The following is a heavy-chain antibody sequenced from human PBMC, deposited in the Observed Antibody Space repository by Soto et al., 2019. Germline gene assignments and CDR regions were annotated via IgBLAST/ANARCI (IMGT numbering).Heavy chain of an antibody. D-gene: IGHD3-10*01. V-gene: IGHV4-38-2*01. CDR1: GYSISSGYY. CDR3: ARVPRINSPHIDY. J-gene: IGHJ4*02. Sequence: VSLTCAVSGYSISSGYYWGWIRQPPGKGLEWIGSIYHSGSTYYNPSLKTRVTISVDTSKNQFSLNLSSVTAADTAVYYCARVPRINSPHIDYWGQGTLVDVPS. CDR2: IYHSGST.